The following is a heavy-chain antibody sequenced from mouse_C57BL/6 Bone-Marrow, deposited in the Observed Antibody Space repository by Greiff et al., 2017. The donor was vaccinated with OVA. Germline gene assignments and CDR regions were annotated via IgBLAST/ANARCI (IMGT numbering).Heavy chain of an antibody. V-gene: IGHV1-15*01. CDR3: TMWLRDY. Sequence: QVQLQQSGAELVRPGASVTLSCKASGYTFTDYEMHWVKQTPVHGLEWIGAIDPETGGTAYNQKFKGKAILTADKSSSTAYMDLRGLTSEDSSVYYCTMWLRDYWGHGTTLTVSS. J-gene: IGHJ2*01. CDR2: IDPETGGT. D-gene: IGHD2-2*01. CDR1: GYTFTDYE.